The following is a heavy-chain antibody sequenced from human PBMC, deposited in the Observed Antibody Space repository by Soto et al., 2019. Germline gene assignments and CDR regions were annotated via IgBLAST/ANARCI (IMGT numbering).Heavy chain of an antibody. D-gene: IGHD2-15*01. CDR1: GFTFSSYG. V-gene: IGHV3-33*01. CDR3: ARDSGYCGGGSCYSDAFDI. Sequence: QVQLVESGGGVVQPGRSLRLSCAASGFTFSSYGMHWVRQAPGKGLEWVAVIWYDGSNKYYADSVKGRFTISRDNSKNTLYLQMNSLRAEDTAVYYCARDSGYCGGGSCYSDAFDIWGQGTMVTVSS. CDR2: IWYDGSNK. J-gene: IGHJ3*02.